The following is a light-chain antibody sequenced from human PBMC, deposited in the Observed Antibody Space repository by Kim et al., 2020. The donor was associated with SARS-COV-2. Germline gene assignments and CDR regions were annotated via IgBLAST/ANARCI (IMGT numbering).Light chain of an antibody. CDR1: KLGDKY. J-gene: IGLJ3*02. Sequence: SYELTQPPSVSVSPGQTASITCSGDKLGDKYACWYQQKPGQSPVLVNYQGSKRPSGIPERFSGSNSGNTATLTINGTQAMDEAGYYCQAWDSSTGVFGGGTQQIVL. CDR2: QGS. V-gene: IGLV3-1*01. CDR3: QAWDSSTGV.